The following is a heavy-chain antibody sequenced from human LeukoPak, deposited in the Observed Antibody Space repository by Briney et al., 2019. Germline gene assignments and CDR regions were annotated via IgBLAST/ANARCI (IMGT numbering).Heavy chain of an antibody. CDR1: GYTFTGYY. D-gene: IGHD3-10*01. CDR3: ARAARVRGFYYYYGMDV. V-gene: IGHV1-2*02. CDR2: INPNSGGT. J-gene: IGHJ6*02. Sequence: GVSVKVSCKASGYTFTGYYMHWVRQAPGQGLEWMGWINPNSGGTNYAQKFQGRVTMTRDTSISTAYMELSRLRSDDTAVYYCARAARVRGFYYYYGMDVWGQGTTVTVSS.